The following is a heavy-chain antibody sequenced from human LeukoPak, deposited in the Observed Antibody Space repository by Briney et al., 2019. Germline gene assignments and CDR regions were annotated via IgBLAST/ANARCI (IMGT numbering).Heavy chain of an antibody. CDR3: ARDRMYCSGGTCTTAFDI. V-gene: IGHV3-74*01. D-gene: IGHD2-15*01. Sequence: GGSLRLSCAASGFTFSSYWMHWVRQAPGEGLVWVSCINSDGRSTIYTHSVKSRFTISRDNAKNTLYLKMNSLRVEDTAVYYCARDRMYCSGGTCTTAFDIWGQGTMVTVS. CDR1: GFTFSSYW. CDR2: INSDGRST. J-gene: IGHJ3*02.